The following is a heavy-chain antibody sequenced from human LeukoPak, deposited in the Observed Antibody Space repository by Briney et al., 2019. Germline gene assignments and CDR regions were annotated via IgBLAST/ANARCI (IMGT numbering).Heavy chain of an antibody. J-gene: IGHJ5*02. Sequence: ASVKVSCKASGYTFTGYYMHWVRQAPGQGLEWMGRINPNSGGTNYAQKFQGRVTMTRDTSITTAYMELSGLRSDDTAVYYCARWDCSSTSCENPWGQGTLVTVSS. CDR2: INPNSGGT. CDR3: ARWDCSSTSCENP. D-gene: IGHD2-2*01. CDR1: GYTFTGYY. V-gene: IGHV1-2*06.